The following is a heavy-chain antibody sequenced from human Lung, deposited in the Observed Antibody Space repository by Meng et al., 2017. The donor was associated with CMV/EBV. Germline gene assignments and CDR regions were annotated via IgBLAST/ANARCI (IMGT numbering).Heavy chain of an antibody. Sequence: ESXKISXKGSGYSFTSYWIGWVRQMPGKGLEWMGIIYPGDSDTRYSPSFQGQVTISADKAISTAYLQWSSLKASDTAMYYCARELSSSSYYYGMDVGGQGTXVTVSS. V-gene: IGHV5-51*01. D-gene: IGHD6-6*01. J-gene: IGHJ6*02. CDR2: IYPGDSDT. CDR3: ARELSSSSYYYGMDV. CDR1: GYSFTSYW.